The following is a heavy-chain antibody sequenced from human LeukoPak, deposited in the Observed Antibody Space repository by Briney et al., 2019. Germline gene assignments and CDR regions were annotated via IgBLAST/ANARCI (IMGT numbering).Heavy chain of an antibody. CDR3: AKGASYYSFDP. D-gene: IGHD3-10*01. CDR1: GFTFSDYG. CDR2: ISDSGEVT. Sequence: GGSLRLSCGVSGFTFSDYGLSWVRQAPGQGLEWVASISDSGEVTFKADSVKGRFTISRDNSKNALYLQMNYLRAEDTAVYYCAKGASYYSFDPWGQGTQVAVSS. J-gene: IGHJ5*02. V-gene: IGHV3-23*01.